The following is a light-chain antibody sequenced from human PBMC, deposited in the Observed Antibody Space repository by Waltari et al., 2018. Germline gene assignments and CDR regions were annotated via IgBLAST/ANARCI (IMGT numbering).Light chain of an antibody. CDR3: GTWDSSLSGAV. V-gene: IGLV1-51*02. J-gene: IGLJ7*01. CDR1: SSNIGNNY. CDR2: ENT. Sequence: QSVLTQPPSVSAAPGQRVTISCSGGSSNIGNNYVSWYRQFPGTAPKLLIYENTEGPAGITGGVSGSKSGTSATLDITGLQAGDEADYYCGTWDSSLSGAVFGGGTHLTVL.